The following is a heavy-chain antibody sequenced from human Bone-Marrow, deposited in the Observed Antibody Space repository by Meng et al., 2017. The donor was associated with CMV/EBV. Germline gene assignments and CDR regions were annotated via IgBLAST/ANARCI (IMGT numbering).Heavy chain of an antibody. V-gene: IGHV3-11*01. CDR3: AGGTSSGDYFDD. CDR1: GLTFSDNF. J-gene: IGHJ4*02. CDR2: ISSTGGTI. D-gene: IGHD6-6*01. Sequence: SCAASGLTFSDNFITWIRQAPGKGLEWVSYISSTGGTIYYADSVKGRFTVSRDNARNSLYLQMNSLRVEDTAVYYCAGGTSSGDYFDDWGQGTLVTVSS.